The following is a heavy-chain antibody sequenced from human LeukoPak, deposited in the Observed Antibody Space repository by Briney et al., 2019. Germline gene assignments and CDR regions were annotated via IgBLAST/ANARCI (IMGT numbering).Heavy chain of an antibody. J-gene: IGHJ5*02. V-gene: IGHV4-38-2*02. CDR1: GHSISNGFY. CDR2: IHHGGNT. D-gene: IGHD5-18*01. Sequence: SETLSLTCTVSGHSISNGFYWGWVRQPPGRGLEWIASIHHGGNTNYNPSLKSRVTISIDTSDNQFSLRLSSVTAADTAIYYCVRDKFGYTYGEVNWFDPWGQGTLVTVSS. CDR3: VRDKFGYTYGEVNWFDP.